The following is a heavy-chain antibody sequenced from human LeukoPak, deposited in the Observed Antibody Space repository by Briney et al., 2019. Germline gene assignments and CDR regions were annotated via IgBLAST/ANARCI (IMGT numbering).Heavy chain of an antibody. Sequence: PGGSLRLSCAASGFTFNDYAINWVRQAPGKGLEWVSVISGGTGGSTYYADSVKGRFTISRDNSKNTLYLQMNSLRAEDTAVYYCAKRGSSRWTQFDYWGQGTLVTVSS. D-gene: IGHD6-13*01. CDR1: GFTFNDYA. CDR2: ISGGTGGST. CDR3: AKRGSSRWTQFDY. J-gene: IGHJ4*02. V-gene: IGHV3-23*01.